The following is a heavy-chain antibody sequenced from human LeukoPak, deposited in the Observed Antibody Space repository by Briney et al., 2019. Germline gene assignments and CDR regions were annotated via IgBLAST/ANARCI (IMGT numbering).Heavy chain of an antibody. CDR2: IYNSGST. D-gene: IGHD1-14*01. J-gene: IGHJ6*02. CDR3: ARHTRNHGMEV. CDR1: GGSISSGDYS. Sequence: PSQTLSLICIVSGGSISSGDYSWTWIRQHPGKGLEWIGYIYNSGSTSYKPSLKRRVTISEDTSQNQFSLKLSSVTAADTAVYYCARHTRNHGMEVWGQGTTVTVSS. V-gene: IGHV4-31*03.